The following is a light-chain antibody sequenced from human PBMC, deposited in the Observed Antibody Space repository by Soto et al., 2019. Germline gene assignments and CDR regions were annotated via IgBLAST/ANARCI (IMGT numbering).Light chain of an antibody. V-gene: IGLV1-44*01. CDR1: SSNVGGNP. CDR3: ASWDDSLNGPV. Sequence: QSVLTQPPSASGTPGQRVTISCSGSSSNVGGNPVNWYQHVPTTAPKLLIYTNTQRPSGVPDRFSGSKSGTSASLAISGLQSKDEADYYCASWDDSLNGPVFGTGTKLTVL. CDR2: TNT. J-gene: IGLJ1*01.